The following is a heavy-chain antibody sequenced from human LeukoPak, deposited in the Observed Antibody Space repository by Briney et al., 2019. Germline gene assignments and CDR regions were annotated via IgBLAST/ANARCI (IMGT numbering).Heavy chain of an antibody. J-gene: IGHJ5*02. CDR3: ARDRAANQDWVEFDP. D-gene: IGHD3/OR15-3a*01. CDR1: GFRVSGYY. CDR2: IRDSGEA. V-gene: IGHV3-66*03. Sequence: GGSLRLSCAVSGFRVSGYYMSWVRQAPGKGLEWVGLIRDSGEAFYADLARGRFAISRDESENTLYLQMNSLRVEDTAVYFCARDRAANQDWVEFDPWGQGTPVIVSS.